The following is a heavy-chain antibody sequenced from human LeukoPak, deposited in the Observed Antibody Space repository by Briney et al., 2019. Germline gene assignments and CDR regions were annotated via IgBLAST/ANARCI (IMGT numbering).Heavy chain of an antibody. CDR2: IKHDGSER. CDR3: ARKWSSFDY. J-gene: IGHJ4*02. Sequence: GGSLRLSCEASGFTFSSFWMSWVRQAPGRGLEWVANIKHDGSERFYVDSVKGRFTISRDNAKNSLYLQMNSLRAEDTAVYFCARKWSSFDYWGQGTLVTVSS. D-gene: IGHD2-15*01. V-gene: IGHV3-7*01. CDR1: GFTFSSFW.